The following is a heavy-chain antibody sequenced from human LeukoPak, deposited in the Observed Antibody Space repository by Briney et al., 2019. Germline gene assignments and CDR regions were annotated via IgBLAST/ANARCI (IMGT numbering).Heavy chain of an antibody. CDR2: IRYDGSNE. J-gene: IGHJ6*03. CDR3: ALQGSPQPNYYYYYMDV. D-gene: IGHD1-1*01. Sequence: GGSLRLSCAASGVTFSKSGFHWVRQAPGKGLECVAFIRYDGSNEYYADSVKGRFTVSRDNSKNTIFLHMNSLTPEDTAVYYCALQGSPQPNYYYYYMDVWGKGTTVTVSS. CDR1: GVTFSKSG. V-gene: IGHV3-30*02.